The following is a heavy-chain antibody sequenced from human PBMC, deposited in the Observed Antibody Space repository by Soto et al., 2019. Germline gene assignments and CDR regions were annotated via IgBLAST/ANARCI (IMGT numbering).Heavy chain of an antibody. CDR3: AREGGGDCSSTSCLALILWFDP. CDR1: GGTFSSYT. CDR2: IIPILGIA. D-gene: IGHD2-2*01. V-gene: IGHV1-69*08. J-gene: IGHJ5*02. Sequence: QVQLVQSGAEVKKPGSSVKVSCKASGGTFSSYTISWVRQAPGQGLEWMGRIIPILGIANYAQKFQGRVTITAEKSTSTAYMELSSLRSEDTAVYYCAREGGGDCSSTSCLALILWFDPWGQGTLVTVSS.